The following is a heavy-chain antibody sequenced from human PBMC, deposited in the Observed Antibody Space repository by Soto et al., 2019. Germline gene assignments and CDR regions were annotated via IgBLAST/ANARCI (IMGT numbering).Heavy chain of an antibody. CDR3: ARRAAADNKCFQH. CDR2: INPNSGGT. Sequence: GASVKVCCKASGYTFTGYYMHWVRQAPGQGLEWMGWINPNSGGTNYAQKFQGRVTMTRDTSISTAYMELSRLRSDDTAVYYCARRAAADNKCFQHWGQGTLVTV. V-gene: IGHV1-2*02. CDR1: GYTFTGYY. D-gene: IGHD6-13*01. J-gene: IGHJ1*01.